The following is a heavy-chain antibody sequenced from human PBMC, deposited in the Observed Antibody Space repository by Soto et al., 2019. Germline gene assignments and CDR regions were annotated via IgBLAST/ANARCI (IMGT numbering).Heavy chain of an antibody. Sequence: QVQLVQSGAEVKRPGASVKVSCMASGYSFTNYAFHWVRQAPGQGLEWMGWINGGNGNTKYSQNFQDRVTITRDTSASTAYVELSSLRSEDTAVYYCATIAAAGAPDYWGQGTLVTVSS. CDR3: ATIAAAGAPDY. CDR2: INGGNGNT. J-gene: IGHJ4*02. CDR1: GYSFTNYA. D-gene: IGHD6-25*01. V-gene: IGHV1-3*01.